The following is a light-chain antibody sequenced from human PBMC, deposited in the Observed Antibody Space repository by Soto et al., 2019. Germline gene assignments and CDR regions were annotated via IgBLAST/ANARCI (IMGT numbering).Light chain of an antibody. Sequence: DIQMTQSPSTLSASVGDGVTITCRASQSINSWLAWYQQKPGKAPNLLIYKASSLESGVPSRFSGSGSGTEFTLTISSLQPDDFATYYCQQYNSYPWTFGQGTKVEIK. J-gene: IGKJ1*01. CDR2: KAS. V-gene: IGKV1-5*03. CDR1: QSINSW. CDR3: QQYNSYPWT.